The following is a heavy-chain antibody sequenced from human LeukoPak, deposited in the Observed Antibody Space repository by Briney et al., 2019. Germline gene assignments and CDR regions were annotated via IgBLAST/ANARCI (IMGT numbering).Heavy chain of an antibody. D-gene: IGHD1-7*01. CDR1: GFTVSSNY. Sequence: GGSLRLSRAASGFTVSSNYMSWVRQAPGKGLEWVSVIYSGGGTYYADSVKGRFTISRDNSKNTLYLQMNSLRAEDTAVYYCARVRTGTTFDYYYMDVWGKGTTVTVSS. V-gene: IGHV3-66*02. CDR3: ARVRTGTTFDYYYMDV. CDR2: IYSGGGT. J-gene: IGHJ6*03.